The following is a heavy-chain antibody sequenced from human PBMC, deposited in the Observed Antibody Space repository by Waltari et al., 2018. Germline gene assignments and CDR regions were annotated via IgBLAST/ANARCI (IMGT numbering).Heavy chain of an antibody. J-gene: IGHJ2*01. CDR1: GFPYSMSW. D-gene: IGHD4-17*01. CDR3: ARGARRTTVTTGWWYFDL. CDR2: SNSDGSST. V-gene: IGHV3-74*01. Sequence: EVQLVESGGGLVQPGGSLRLSCAAPGFPYSMSWMHWVLQAPGKGRVWVSRSNSDGSSTSYADSVKGRFTISKDNAKNTVYLQMNSLRAEDTAIYYCARGARRTTVTTGWWYFDLWGRGTLVTVSS.